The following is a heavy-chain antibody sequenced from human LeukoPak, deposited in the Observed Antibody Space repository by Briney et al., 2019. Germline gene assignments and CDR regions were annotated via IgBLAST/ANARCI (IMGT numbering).Heavy chain of an antibody. J-gene: IGHJ1*01. CDR3: ARVRDYYDSRGYYFEYFDH. Sequence: GGSLRLSCAASGFTFSSYEMNWVRQAPGKGLEWVSYISSSGSTIYYADSVKGRFTISRDNAKNSLYLQMNSLRAEDTAVYYCARVRDYYDSRGYYFEYFDHWGQGTLVTVSS. V-gene: IGHV3-48*03. D-gene: IGHD3-22*01. CDR1: GFTFSSYE. CDR2: ISSSGSTI.